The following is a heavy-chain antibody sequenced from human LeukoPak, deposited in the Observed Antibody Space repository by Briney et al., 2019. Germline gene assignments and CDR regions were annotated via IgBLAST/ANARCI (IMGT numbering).Heavy chain of an antibody. CDR3: ARVSRSWLLPRGAFDI. J-gene: IGHJ3*02. V-gene: IGHV1-8*03. CDR1: GYTFTSYD. Sequence: ASVKVSCKASGYTFTSYDINWVRQATGQGLEWMGWMNPNSGNTGYAQKFQGRVTITRNTSISTAYMELSSLRSEDTAVYYCARVSRSWLLPRGAFDIWGQGTMVTVSS. D-gene: IGHD3-22*01. CDR2: MNPNSGNT.